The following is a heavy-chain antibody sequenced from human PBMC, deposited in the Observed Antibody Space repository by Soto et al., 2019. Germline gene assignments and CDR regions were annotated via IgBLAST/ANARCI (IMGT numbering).Heavy chain of an antibody. V-gene: IGHV3-7*03. J-gene: IGHJ3*01. Sequence: EVHLMESGGVWVKPGGPLGPSGEASGLVSRKNWRPWVRRDAGKGLEWVANKSEDGLKKNYGDSVKGRFTISRDNPKNSLSLQKNDLRAEDTAVYYCVRDTTPHDESSDSWWDALDLWGQGTMVTVSS. D-gene: IGHD3-22*01. CDR2: KSEDGLKK. CDR1: GLVSRKNW. CDR3: VRDTTPHDESSDSWWDALDL.